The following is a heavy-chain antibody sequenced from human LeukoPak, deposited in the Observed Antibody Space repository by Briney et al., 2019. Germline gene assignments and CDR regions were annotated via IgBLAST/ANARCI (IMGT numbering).Heavy chain of an antibody. D-gene: IGHD3-16*01. V-gene: IGHV3-33*01. CDR2: IWYDGSNK. Sequence: PGGSLRLSCAASGFTFSSYGMPWVRQAPGKGLEWVAVIWYDGSNKYYADSVKGRFTISRDNSKNTLYLQMNSLRAEDTAVYYCARDKRSYSYHYYYGMDVWGQGTTVTVSS. J-gene: IGHJ6*02. CDR3: ARDKRSYSYHYYYGMDV. CDR1: GFTFSSYG.